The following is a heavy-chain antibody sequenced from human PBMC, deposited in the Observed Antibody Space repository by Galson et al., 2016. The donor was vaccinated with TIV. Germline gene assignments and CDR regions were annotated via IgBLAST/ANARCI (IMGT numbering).Heavy chain of an antibody. CDR3: ARGGGYGDVYFDF. CDR2: ISVSGGRT. CDR1: RFTFSSYA. J-gene: IGHJ4*02. D-gene: IGHD4-17*01. V-gene: IGHV3-23*01. Sequence: SLRLSCAASRFTFSSYAMSWVRQAPGKGLEWVSAISVSGGRTYYADSVKGRFTISRDNSKNTLYLQMGRLRAEDTAVYYCARGGGYGDVYFDFWGQGSLVTVSS.